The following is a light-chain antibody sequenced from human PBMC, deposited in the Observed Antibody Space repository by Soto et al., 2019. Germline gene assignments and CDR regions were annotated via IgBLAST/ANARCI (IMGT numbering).Light chain of an antibody. Sequence: RVISQSPPTVSVTPGERATLSCRVSHSVSSDLAWYQQNPGQAPRLLIYGASTRATGIPARFSGSGSGTEFTLTISSLQSEDSAVYYCQQYGSSITFAQG. CDR3: QQYGSSIT. CDR2: GAS. V-gene: IGKV3-15*01. J-gene: IGKJ5*01. CDR1: HSVSSD.